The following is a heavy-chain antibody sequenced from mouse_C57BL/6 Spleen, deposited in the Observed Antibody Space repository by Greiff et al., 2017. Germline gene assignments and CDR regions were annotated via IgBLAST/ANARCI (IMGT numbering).Heavy chain of an antibody. Sequence: ESGPGLVKPSQSLSLTCSVTGYSITSGYYWNWIRQFPGNKLEWMGYISYDGSNNYNPSLKNRISITRDTSKNQFFLKLNSVTTEDTATYYCARGGNWDDYYAMDYWGQGTSVTVSS. J-gene: IGHJ4*01. D-gene: IGHD4-1*01. CDR1: GYSITSGYY. CDR3: ARGGNWDDYYAMDY. CDR2: ISYDGSN. V-gene: IGHV3-6*01.